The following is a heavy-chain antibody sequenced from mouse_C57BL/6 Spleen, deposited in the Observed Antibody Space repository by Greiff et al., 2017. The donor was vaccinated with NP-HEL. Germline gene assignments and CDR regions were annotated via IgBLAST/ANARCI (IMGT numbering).Heavy chain of an antibody. D-gene: IGHD4-1*01. CDR1: GYAFSSSW. Sequence: VQLQESGPELVKPGASVKFSCKASGYAFSSSWMNWVKQRPGKGLEWIGRIYPGDGDTNYNGKFKGKATLTADKSSSTAYMQLSSLTSEDSAVYFCAMEELGLDYWGQGTTLTVSS. CDR2: IYPGDGDT. J-gene: IGHJ2*01. V-gene: IGHV1-82*01. CDR3: AMEELGLDY.